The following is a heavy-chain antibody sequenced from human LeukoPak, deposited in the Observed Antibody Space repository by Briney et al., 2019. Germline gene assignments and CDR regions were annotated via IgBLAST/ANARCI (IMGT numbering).Heavy chain of an antibody. V-gene: IGHV1-2*02. Sequence: ASVKVSCKASGYTFTGYYMHWVRQGPGQGLEWMGWINPNSGGTNYAQKFQGRVTMTRDTSISTAYMELSRLRSDDTAVYYCARGMRYVVYGQFDPWGQGTLVTVSS. CDR3: ARGMRYVVYGQFDP. CDR2: INPNSGGT. J-gene: IGHJ5*02. CDR1: GYTFTGYY. D-gene: IGHD5-12*01.